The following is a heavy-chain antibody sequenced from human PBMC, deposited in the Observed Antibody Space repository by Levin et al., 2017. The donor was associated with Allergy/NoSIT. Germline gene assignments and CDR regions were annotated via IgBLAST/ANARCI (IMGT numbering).Heavy chain of an antibody. CDR3: ARTIPLPPDGHYGMDV. J-gene: IGHJ6*02. CDR1: GDSITSYH. CDR2: IYYNGST. V-gene: IGHV4-59*01. Sequence: ASETLSLTCSVSGDSITSYHWSWIRQPPGKGLEWIGYIYYNGSTYYNPSLKSRVTISLDTSKTQFSLKLTSVTAADTAVFYCARTIPLPPDGHYGMDVWGQGTTVTVSS. D-gene: IGHD2-2*02.